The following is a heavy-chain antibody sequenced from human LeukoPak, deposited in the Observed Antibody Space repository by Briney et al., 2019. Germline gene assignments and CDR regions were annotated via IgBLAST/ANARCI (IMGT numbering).Heavy chain of an antibody. J-gene: IGHJ6*03. D-gene: IGHD1-7*01. CDR2: IYPGDSDT. V-gene: IGHV5-51*01. Sequence: GESLKISCKGSGYSFTSYWIGWVRQMPGKGLEWIGIIYPGDSDTRYSPSFQGQVTISADKSISTAYLQWSSLKASDTAMYYCARSAGTTARYYYMDVWGKGTTVTVSS. CDR3: ARSAGTTARYYYMDV. CDR1: GYSFTSYW.